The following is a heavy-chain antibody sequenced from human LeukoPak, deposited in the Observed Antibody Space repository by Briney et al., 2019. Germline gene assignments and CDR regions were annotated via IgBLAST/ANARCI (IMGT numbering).Heavy chain of an antibody. V-gene: IGHV3-30*04. J-gene: IGHJ6*03. CDR2: ISYDGGVK. Sequence: PGGSLRLSCGASGFTFSNYAMHWVRQAPGKGLEWVAVISYDGGVKYFADSVEGRFTISRDNSKNTLYLQMNSLTAEDTAVYYCARDRFDDSNGYYYHYYYYMDVWGKGTTVTVSS. CDR3: ARDRFDDSNGYYYHYYYYMDV. D-gene: IGHD3-22*01. CDR1: GFTFSNYA.